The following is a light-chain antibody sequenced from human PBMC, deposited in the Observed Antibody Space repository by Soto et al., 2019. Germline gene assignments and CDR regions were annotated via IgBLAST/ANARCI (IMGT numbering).Light chain of an antibody. J-gene: IGKJ4*01. CDR2: KAS. CDR1: QSISVW. Sequence: DIQMTQSPSTLSASVGDRVTITCRASQSISVWLAWYQQKAGKAPNLLIYKASRLESGVPSRFSGSGSETDFTLTISSLQPEDFATYYCQQLNSYPSLTFGGGTKVDIK. CDR3: QQLNSYPSLT. V-gene: IGKV1-5*03.